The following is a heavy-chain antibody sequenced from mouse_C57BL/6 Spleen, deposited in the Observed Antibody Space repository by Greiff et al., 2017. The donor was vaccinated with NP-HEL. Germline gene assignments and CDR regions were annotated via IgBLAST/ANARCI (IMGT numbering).Heavy chain of an antibody. CDR3: ARYGNWYFDV. J-gene: IGHJ1*03. D-gene: IGHD2-1*01. V-gene: IGHV1-82*01. CDR1: GYAFSSSW. Sequence: QVQLQQSGPELVKPGALVKISCKASGYAFSSSWMNWVKQRPGKGLEWIGRIYPGDGDTNYNGKFKGKATLTADKSSSTAYMQLSSLTSEDSAVYFCARYGNWYFDVWGTGTTVTVSS. CDR2: IYPGDGDT.